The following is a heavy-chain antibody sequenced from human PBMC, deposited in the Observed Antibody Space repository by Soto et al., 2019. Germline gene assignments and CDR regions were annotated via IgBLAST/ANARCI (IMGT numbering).Heavy chain of an antibody. CDR2: IYYRANP. Sequence: SETLSLTCTVSGWCINTYYWSWIRQPPGKGLEWIGYIYYRANPNYNPSLKSRVTISQDTSKNQFSLKLSSVTAADTAVYYCARHYGDGYDYVDYWGQGTLVTVSS. CDR1: GWCINTYY. D-gene: IGHD5-12*01. V-gene: IGHV4-59*08. CDR3: ARHYGDGYDYVDY. J-gene: IGHJ4*02.